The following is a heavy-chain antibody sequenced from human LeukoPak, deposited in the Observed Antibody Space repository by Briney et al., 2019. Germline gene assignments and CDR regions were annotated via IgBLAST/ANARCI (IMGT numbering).Heavy chain of an antibody. CDR1: GYSFNSQG. J-gene: IGHJ3*01. CDR3: VKEILRFDL. V-gene: IGHV7-4-1*02. CDR2: INTDSGNP. Sequence: GASVKVSCKASGYSFNSQGMNWVRQAPGQGREWMGWINTDSGNPTYAQGFTGRFVFSLDSAVSTAYLQISNLMPEDTGKYYCVKEILRFDLWGQGTMVTVSS.